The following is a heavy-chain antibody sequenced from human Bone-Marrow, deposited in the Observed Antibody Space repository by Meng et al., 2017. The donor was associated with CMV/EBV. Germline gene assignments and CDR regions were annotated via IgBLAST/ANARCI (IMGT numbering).Heavy chain of an antibody. V-gene: IGHV4-30-4*08. J-gene: IGHJ4*02. CDR2: IYYSGST. CDR1: GGSISSGDYY. CDR3: ARRRKDSGYDWGYFDY. D-gene: IGHD5-12*01. Sequence: SETLSLTCTVSGGSISSGDYYWSWIRQPPGKGLEWIGYIYYSGSTYYNPSLKSRVTISVDTSKNQFSLKLSSVTAADTAVYYCARRRKDSGYDWGYFDYWGQGTLVTVSS.